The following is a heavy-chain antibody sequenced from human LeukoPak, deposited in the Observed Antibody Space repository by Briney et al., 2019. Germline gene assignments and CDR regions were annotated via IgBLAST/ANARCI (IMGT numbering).Heavy chain of an antibody. CDR3: ARGGPYDFWNKEGWYFDL. Sequence: PGGSLRLSCAASGFTFSSYAMSWVRQAPGKELEWIGYIYHSGSTYYNPSLKSRVTMSVDTSKNQFSLKLSSVTAADTAVYYCARGGPYDFWNKEGWYFDLWGRGTLVTVSS. CDR2: IYHSGST. D-gene: IGHD3-3*01. V-gene: IGHV4-4*02. J-gene: IGHJ2*01. CDR1: GFTFSSYAM.